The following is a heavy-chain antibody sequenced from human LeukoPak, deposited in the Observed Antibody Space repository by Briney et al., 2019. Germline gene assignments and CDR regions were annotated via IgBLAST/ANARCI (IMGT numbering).Heavy chain of an antibody. CDR3: AKDSTVTAFDY. D-gene: IGHD4-17*01. V-gene: IGHV3-30*18. J-gene: IGHJ4*02. CDR1: GFTFSSYG. CDR2: ISYDGSNK. Sequence: GGSLRLSCAASGFTFSSYGMHWVRQAPGKGLEWVAVISYDGSNKYYADSVKGRFTISRDNPKNTLYLQMNSLRAEDTAVYYCAKDSTVTAFDYWGQGTLVTVSS.